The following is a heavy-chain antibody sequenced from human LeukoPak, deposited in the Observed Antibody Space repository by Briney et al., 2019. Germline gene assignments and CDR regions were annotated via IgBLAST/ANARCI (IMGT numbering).Heavy chain of an antibody. J-gene: IGHJ6*03. CDR1: GYTFTGYY. V-gene: IGHV1-8*03. CDR3: ARGYYMDV. CDR2: MNPNSGNT. Sequence: ASVKVSCKASGYTFTGYYMHWVRQAPGQGLEWMGWMNPNSGNTGYAQKFQGRVTITGNTSISTAYMELSSLRSEDTAVYYCARGYYMDVWGKGTTVTISS.